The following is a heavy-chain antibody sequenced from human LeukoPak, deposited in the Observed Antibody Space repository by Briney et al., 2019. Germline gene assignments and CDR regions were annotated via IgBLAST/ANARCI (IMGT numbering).Heavy chain of an antibody. V-gene: IGHV1-69*06. CDR3: ATSPNRGAAAGFRYYYYMDV. Sequence: SVKVSCKASGGTFSSYAISWVRQAPGQGLEWMGGIIPIFGTANYAQKFQGRVTITADKSTSTAYMELSSLRSEDTAVYYCATSPNRGAAAGFRYYYYMDVWGKGTTVTVSS. D-gene: IGHD6-13*01. CDR2: IIPIFGTA. CDR1: GGTFSSYA. J-gene: IGHJ6*03.